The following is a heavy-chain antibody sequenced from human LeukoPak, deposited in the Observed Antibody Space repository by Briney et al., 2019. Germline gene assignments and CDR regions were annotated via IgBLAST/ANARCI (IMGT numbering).Heavy chain of an antibody. CDR3: ARESDYYDSSFVARAFDI. Sequence: PSETLSLTCTVSGGSISSSSYYWGWIRQPPGKGLEWIGSIYYSGSTYYNPSLKSRVTISVATSKNQFSLKLSSVTAADTAVYYCARESDYYDSSFVARAFDIWGQGTMVTVSS. V-gene: IGHV4-39*07. J-gene: IGHJ3*02. CDR1: GGSISSSSYY. D-gene: IGHD3-22*01. CDR2: IYYSGST.